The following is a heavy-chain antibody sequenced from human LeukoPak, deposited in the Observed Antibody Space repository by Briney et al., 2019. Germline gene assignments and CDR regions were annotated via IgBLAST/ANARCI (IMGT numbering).Heavy chain of an antibody. CDR2: VSYDGRNE. V-gene: IGHV3-30*03. CDR1: GFTFWSYG. Sequence: GGSLRLSCAASGFTFWSYGMHWVRQAPGKGLEWVAVVSYDGRNEYYSDSVKGRLTISRDNSKNTLYLQMNSLRAEDTAVYYCARDWAGSDYWGQGTLVTVSS. J-gene: IGHJ4*02. CDR3: ARDWAGSDY. D-gene: IGHD3-16*01.